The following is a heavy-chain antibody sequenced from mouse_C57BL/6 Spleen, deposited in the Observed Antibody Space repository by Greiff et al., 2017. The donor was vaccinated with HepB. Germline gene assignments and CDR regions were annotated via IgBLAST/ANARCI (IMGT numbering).Heavy chain of an antibody. J-gene: IGHJ2*01. Sequence: QVQLKQSGAELARPGASVKLSCKASGYTFTSYGISWVKQRTGQGLEWIGEIYPRSGNTYYNEKFKGKATLTADKSSSTAYMELRSLTSEDSAVYFCAREGDSSGHGDYFDYWGQGTTLTVSS. D-gene: IGHD3-2*02. V-gene: IGHV1-81*01. CDR3: AREGDSSGHGDYFDY. CDR1: GYTFTSYG. CDR2: IYPRSGNT.